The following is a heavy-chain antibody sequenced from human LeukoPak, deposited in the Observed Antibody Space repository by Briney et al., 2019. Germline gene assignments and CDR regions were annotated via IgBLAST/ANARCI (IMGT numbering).Heavy chain of an antibody. D-gene: IGHD3-16*02. CDR3: ARLRVWGSYRSDYFDY. V-gene: IGHV5-51*01. Sequence: GESLKISCKGSGYSFTSYWIGWVRQMPGKGLEWMGIIYPGDSDTTYSPSFQGQVTISVDKSISTAYLQWSSLKASDTAMYYCARLRVWGSYRSDYFDYWGQGTLVTVSS. CDR2: IYPGDSDT. J-gene: IGHJ4*02. CDR1: GYSFTSYW.